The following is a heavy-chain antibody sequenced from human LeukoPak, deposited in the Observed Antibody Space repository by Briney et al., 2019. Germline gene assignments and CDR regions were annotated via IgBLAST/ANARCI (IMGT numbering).Heavy chain of an antibody. Sequence: PSETLSLTCTVSGGSIRSYYWSWIRQPAGKGLEWIGRIYSSGSTNYRPSLKSRVTMSVDSSKNQFSLKLNSVTAADTAVYYCARDLIFAKWYFDLWGRGTLVTVSS. J-gene: IGHJ2*01. CDR1: GGSIRSYY. CDR3: ARDLIFAKWYFDL. V-gene: IGHV4-4*07. CDR2: IYSSGST.